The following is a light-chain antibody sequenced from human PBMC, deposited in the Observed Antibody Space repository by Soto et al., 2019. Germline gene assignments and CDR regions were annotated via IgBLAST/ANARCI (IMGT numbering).Light chain of an antibody. Sequence: EIVMTQSPATPSVSPGERATISCRASQSVSSNLAWYQQKPGQAPRLLIYGASTRATGIPARFSGSGSGTEFTLTISSLQSEDFAIYFCQQYNNWPPDRTFGQGTKVEIK. CDR2: GAS. CDR3: QQYNNWPPDRT. V-gene: IGKV3-15*01. J-gene: IGKJ1*01. CDR1: QSVSSN.